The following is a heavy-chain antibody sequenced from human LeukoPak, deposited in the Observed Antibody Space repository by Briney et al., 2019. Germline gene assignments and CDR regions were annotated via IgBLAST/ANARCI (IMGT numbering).Heavy chain of an antibody. J-gene: IGHJ3*01. CDR2: VLYDGSKK. CDR1: GFTFSNFG. Sequence: GGSLRLSCAASGFTFSNFGMHWVRQAPGKGLEWVAAVLYDGSKKFYSDSVKGRFSIYRDNSNYTLFVQMHSLRPDDTAVYYCANFDGSSQAFHLWGQGTMVTVSS. D-gene: IGHD6-13*01. V-gene: IGHV3-30*18. CDR3: ANFDGSSQAFHL.